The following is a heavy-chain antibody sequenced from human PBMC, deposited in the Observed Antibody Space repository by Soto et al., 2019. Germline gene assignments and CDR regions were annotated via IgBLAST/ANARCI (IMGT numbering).Heavy chain of an antibody. D-gene: IGHD6-13*01. Sequence: EVQLVESGGGLVKPGGSLRLSCAASGFTFSSYSMNWVRQAPGKGLEWVSSISSSSSYIYYADSVKGRFTISRDNAKNSLYLQMNSLRAEDTAVYYCARGRAGSIGMQLVPDYWGQGTLVTVSS. J-gene: IGHJ4*02. CDR2: ISSSSSYI. V-gene: IGHV3-21*01. CDR1: GFTFSSYS. CDR3: ARGRAGSIGMQLVPDY.